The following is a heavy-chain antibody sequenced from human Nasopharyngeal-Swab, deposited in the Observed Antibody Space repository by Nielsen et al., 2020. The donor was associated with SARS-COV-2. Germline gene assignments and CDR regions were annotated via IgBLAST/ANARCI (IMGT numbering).Heavy chain of an antibody. CDR3: ARHFCGSYFGATFCTGGYYFDY. CDR2: IYPGDSDT. V-gene: IGHV5-51*01. CDR1: GYRFSTYW. Sequence: KVSCKGSGYRFSTYWINWVRQMPGKGLEWMGIIYPGDSDTRYSPSFQGQVSISVDKSITTAYLQWNSLKASDTATYFCARHFCGSYFGATFCTGGYYFDYWGQGTLVTVSS. J-gene: IGHJ4*02. D-gene: IGHD1-26*01.